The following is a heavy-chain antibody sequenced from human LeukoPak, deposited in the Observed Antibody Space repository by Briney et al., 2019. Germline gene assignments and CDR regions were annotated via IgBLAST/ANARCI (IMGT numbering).Heavy chain of an antibody. Sequence: APVKVSCKVSGYTLTELSMHWVRQAPGKGLEWMGGFDPEDGETIYAQKFQGRVTMTEDTSTDTAYMELSSLRSEDTAVYYCATESDCSGGSCYYSEYFQHWGQGTLVTVSS. D-gene: IGHD2-15*01. V-gene: IGHV1-24*01. CDR1: GYTLTELS. CDR3: ATESDCSGGSCYYSEYFQH. CDR2: FDPEDGET. J-gene: IGHJ1*01.